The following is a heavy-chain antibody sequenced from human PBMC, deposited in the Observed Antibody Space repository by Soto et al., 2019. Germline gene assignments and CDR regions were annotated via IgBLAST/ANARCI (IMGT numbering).Heavy chain of an antibody. CDR3: ARDLGGSGYPNWFEP. Sequence: PSETLSLTCTVFGGSISSYYWSWIRQPPGKGLEWIGYIYYSGSTNYNPSLKSRVTISVDTAKNQFSLKLSSVTAADTAVYYCARDLGGSGYPNWFEPWGQGTLVTVSS. V-gene: IGHV4-59*01. D-gene: IGHD3-3*01. CDR2: IYYSGST. CDR1: GGSISSYY. J-gene: IGHJ5*02.